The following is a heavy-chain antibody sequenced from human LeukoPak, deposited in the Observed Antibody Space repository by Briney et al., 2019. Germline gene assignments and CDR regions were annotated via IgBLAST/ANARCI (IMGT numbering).Heavy chain of an antibody. J-gene: IGHJ4*02. CDR1: GYTFTSYD. CDR3: ARGGESSIAARPVDY. V-gene: IGHV1-8*01. D-gene: IGHD6-6*01. Sequence: GASVKVSCKASGYTFTSYDINWVRQATGQGLEWMGWMNPNSGNTGYVQKFQGRVTMTRNTSISTAYMELSSLRSEDTAVYYCARGGESSIAARPVDYWGQGTLVTVSS. CDR2: MNPNSGNT.